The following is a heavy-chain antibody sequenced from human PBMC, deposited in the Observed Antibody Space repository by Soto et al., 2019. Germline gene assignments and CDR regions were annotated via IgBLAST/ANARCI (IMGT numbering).Heavy chain of an antibody. D-gene: IGHD6-13*01. CDR1: GYTFTSYA. Sequence: ASVKVSCKASGYTFTSYAMHWVRQAPGQRLEWMGWINAGNGNTKYSQKFQGRVTISVDTSKNQFSLKLSSVTAADTAVYYCAREKTDSSSWYWFDPWGQGTLVTVSS. CDR2: INAGNGNT. V-gene: IGHV1-3*01. CDR3: AREKTDSSSWYWFDP. J-gene: IGHJ5*02.